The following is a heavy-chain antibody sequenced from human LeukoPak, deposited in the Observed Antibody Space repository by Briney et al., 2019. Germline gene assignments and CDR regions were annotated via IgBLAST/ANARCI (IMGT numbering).Heavy chain of an antibody. CDR1: GGSISSYY. CDR3: ASRLGRNYYGMDV. J-gene: IGHJ6*04. Sequence: SETLSLTCTVSGGSISSYYWNWIRQPPGKALEWLGYAYYSGSTNYNPSLKTRLTISVDTSKAQFSLTLSSVTAADTAIYYCASRLGRNYYGMDVWGKGTTVTVSS. CDR2: AYYSGST. V-gene: IGHV4-59*01. D-gene: IGHD3-16*01.